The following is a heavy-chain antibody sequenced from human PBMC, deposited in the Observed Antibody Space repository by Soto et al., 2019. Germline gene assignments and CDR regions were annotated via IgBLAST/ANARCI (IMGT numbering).Heavy chain of an antibody. Sequence: QVQLVQSGAEVKKPGSSVKVSCKASGGTFSSYAISWVRQAPGQEREWMGGIIPIFGTANYAQKFQGRVTITADKSTSTAYMELSSLRSEDKAVYYCARGDYDYVWGSYRPDGWFDPWGQGTLVTVSS. D-gene: IGHD3-16*02. CDR3: ARGDYDYVWGSYRPDGWFDP. J-gene: IGHJ5*02. CDR2: IIPIFGTA. CDR1: GGTFSSYA. V-gene: IGHV1-69*06.